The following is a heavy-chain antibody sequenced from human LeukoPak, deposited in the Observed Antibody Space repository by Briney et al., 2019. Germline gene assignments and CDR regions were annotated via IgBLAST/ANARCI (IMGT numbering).Heavy chain of an antibody. Sequence: SVKVSCKGSGGTFSSYGISWVRQAPGQGLEWMGGIIPIFHTPHYAQKFQGKVTITTDESANTAFMELSSLRSEDMAVYYCAAVPQGYCSSTSCYTGPLENWGQGTLVTVSS. CDR2: IIPIFHTP. CDR1: GGTFSSYG. CDR3: AAVPQGYCSSTSCYTGPLEN. J-gene: IGHJ4*02. D-gene: IGHD2-2*02. V-gene: IGHV1-69*05.